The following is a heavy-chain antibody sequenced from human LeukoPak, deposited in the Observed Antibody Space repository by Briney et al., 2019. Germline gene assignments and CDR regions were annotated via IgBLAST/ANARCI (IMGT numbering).Heavy chain of an antibody. J-gene: IGHJ3*01. D-gene: IGHD2-15*01. CDR3: ARRSVVVSAAGDYAFDL. CDR1: GYTFTRYG. V-gene: IGHV1-18*01. Sequence: ASVKVSCEASGYTFTRYGISWVRQAPGQGLEWMGWLNTYNGNTNYVQNLQGRFTMTTDTSTRTAYMELRSLRYDDTAVYYCARRSVVVSAAGDYAFDLWGPGTMVTVSS. CDR2: LNTYNGNT.